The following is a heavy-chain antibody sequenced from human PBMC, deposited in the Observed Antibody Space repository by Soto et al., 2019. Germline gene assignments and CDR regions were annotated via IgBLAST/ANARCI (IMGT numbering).Heavy chain of an antibody. CDR3: ARLCSIYGFDAFDI. Sequence: QGQLVQSGVEVKKPGASVKVSCEASGYNVITYGITWVRQAPGQGLEWMGWISPYNTNTAYAQKIQGGVTMTTDTSTNTASMEFRNLSADDTAVDDGARLCSIYGFDAFDIWGQWTLVPVSS. CDR1: GYNVITYG. CDR2: ISPYNTNT. V-gene: IGHV1-18*01. J-gene: IGHJ3*02. D-gene: IGHD3-10*01.